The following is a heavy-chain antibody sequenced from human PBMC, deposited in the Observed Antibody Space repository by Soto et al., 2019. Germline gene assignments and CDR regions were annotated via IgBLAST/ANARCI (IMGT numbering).Heavy chain of an antibody. CDR3: GRAKGRSFFDY. CDR2: IYNSGST. J-gene: IGHJ4*02. V-gene: IGHV4-31*03. D-gene: IGHD3-10*01. CDR1: GGSISSGGYY. Sequence: QVQLQESGPGLVKPSQTLSLICIVSGGSISSGGYYWSWIRQRPGKGLEWIGYIYNSGSTYYSSSLKSRLNISGDTSKNQFSLKLSSVTAADSAVYYCGRAKGRSFFDYWGQGTLVTVSS.